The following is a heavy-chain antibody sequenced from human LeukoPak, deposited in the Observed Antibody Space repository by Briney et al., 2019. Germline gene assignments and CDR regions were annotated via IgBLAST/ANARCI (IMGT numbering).Heavy chain of an antibody. V-gene: IGHV3-23*01. J-gene: IGHJ4*02. CDR3: AKVGEPYGSGSYYVDY. D-gene: IGHD3-10*01. CDR1: GFTLSSYA. Sequence: GSLRLSCAASGFTLSSYAMSWVRQAPGKGLEWVSAISDTGNTYHADSVKGRFTISRDNSKNTLYLQLNSPRADDTAVYYCAKVGEPYGSGSYYVDYWGQGTLVTVSS. CDR2: ISDTGNT.